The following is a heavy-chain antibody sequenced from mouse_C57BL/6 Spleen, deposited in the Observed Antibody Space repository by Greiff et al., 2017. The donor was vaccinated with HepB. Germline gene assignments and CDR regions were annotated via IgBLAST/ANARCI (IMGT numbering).Heavy chain of an antibody. V-gene: IGHV1-69*01. CDR1: GYTFTSYW. Sequence: QVQLQQSGAELVMPGASVKLSCKASGYTFTSYWMHWVKQRPGQGLEWIGEIDPSDSYTNYNQKFKGKSTLTVDKSSSTAYMQLSSLTSEDSAVYYCSRSDYDYDGWFAYWGQGTLVTVSA. CDR3: SRSDYDYDGWFAY. CDR2: IDPSDSYT. D-gene: IGHD2-4*01. J-gene: IGHJ3*01.